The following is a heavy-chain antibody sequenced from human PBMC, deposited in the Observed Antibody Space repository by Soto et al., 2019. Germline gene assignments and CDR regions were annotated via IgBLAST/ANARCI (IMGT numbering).Heavy chain of an antibody. J-gene: IGHJ4*02. CDR1: GGSFSGYY. CDR2: INHSGST. Sequence: QVQLQQWGAGLLKPSETLSLTCAVYGGSFSGYYWSWIRQPPGKGLEWIGEINHSGSTNYNPSLKSRVAISVETSKNQFSLKLSSVTAADTGVYYCARFRYYYGSGSFDYWGQGTLVTVSS. D-gene: IGHD3-10*01. CDR3: ARFRYYYGSGSFDY. V-gene: IGHV4-34*01.